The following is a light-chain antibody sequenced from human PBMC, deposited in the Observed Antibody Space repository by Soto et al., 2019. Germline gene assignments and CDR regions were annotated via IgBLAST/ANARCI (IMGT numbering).Light chain of an antibody. CDR3: AAWDDSLNGVV. V-gene: IGLV1-44*01. CDR1: SSNIGSNS. J-gene: IGLJ2*01. CDR2: NNN. Sequence: QSVLTQPPSASGTPGQRITISCSGSSSNIGSNSVNWYQQLPGTAPKLLIYNNNQRPSGVPDRFSGSKSGTSASLVIGGLHSEDEADYYCAAWDDSLNGVVFGGGTKLTVL.